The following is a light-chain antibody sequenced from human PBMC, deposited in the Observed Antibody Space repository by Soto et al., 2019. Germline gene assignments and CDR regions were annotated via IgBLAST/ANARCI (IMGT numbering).Light chain of an antibody. CDR3: QSYDSSLSGYV. V-gene: IGLV1-40*01. J-gene: IGLJ1*01. CDR1: SSNIGAGYD. CDR2: GNS. Sequence: QLVLTQPPSVSGAPGQRVTISCTGSSSNIGAGYDVHWYQQLPGTAPKLLIYGNSNRPSGVPDRFSGSKSGTSASLAITGLQAEDEADYYLQSYDSSLSGYVFGTGTKLTVL.